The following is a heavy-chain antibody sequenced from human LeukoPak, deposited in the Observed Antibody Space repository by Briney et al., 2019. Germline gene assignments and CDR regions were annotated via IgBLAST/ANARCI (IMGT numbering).Heavy chain of an antibody. D-gene: IGHD4-4*01. CDR3: ARLGMTTALDY. Sequence: GGSLRLSCEGSEFIFSNYWMSWVRQAPGKGLEWVAQIKQDGSEKYYVESVKGRFTISRDNAKNSLFLQMNSPRAEDTAVYHCARLGMTTALDYWGQGTLVIVSS. V-gene: IGHV3-7*01. CDR2: IKQDGSEK. CDR1: EFIFSNYW. J-gene: IGHJ4*02.